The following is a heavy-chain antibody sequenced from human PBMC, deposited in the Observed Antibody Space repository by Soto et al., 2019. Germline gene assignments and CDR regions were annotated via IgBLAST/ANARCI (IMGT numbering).Heavy chain of an antibody. CDR2: IYYSGST. D-gene: IGHD4-17*01. V-gene: IGHV4-59*08. J-gene: IGHJ5*02. CDR3: ARLYPVTTVVRYWFDP. CDR1: GGSISSYY. Sequence: PSETLSLTCTVSGGSISSYYWSWIRQPPGKGLEWIGYIYYSGSTNYNPSLKSRVTISVDTSKNQFSLKLSSVTAADTAVYYCARLYPVTTVVRYWFDPWGQGTLVTAPQ.